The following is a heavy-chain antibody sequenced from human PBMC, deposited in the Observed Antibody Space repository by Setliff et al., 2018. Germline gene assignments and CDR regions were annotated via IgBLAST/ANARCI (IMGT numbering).Heavy chain of an antibody. Sequence: ASVKVSCKASGYTFTSYDINWVRQAPGQGLEWMGWMNAHSGNSGCAQKFQGRVTMTRDTSISTAYMELNSLQYEDTAVYYCARGKWFRLDKSAWSNWFDPWGQGTLVTVS. V-gene: IGHV1-8*02. CDR1: GYTFTSYD. D-gene: IGHD5-12*01. CDR3: ARGKWFRLDKSAWSNWFDP. CDR2: MNAHSGNS. J-gene: IGHJ5*02.